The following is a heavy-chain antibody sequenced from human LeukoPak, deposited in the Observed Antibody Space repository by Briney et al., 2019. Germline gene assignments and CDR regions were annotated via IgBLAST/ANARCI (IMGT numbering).Heavy chain of an antibody. J-gene: IGHJ4*02. Sequence: ASVKVSCKASGYTFTTYDINWVRQAPGQGLEWMGWMNPDSGNAGSASKFQGRVTMTRNTSINTAYIELSSLRSDDTAVYYCARGRLVRGDYLDYWGQGTLVTVSS. CDR2: MNPDSGNA. CDR1: GYTFTTYD. D-gene: IGHD3-10*01. CDR3: ARGRLVRGDYLDY. V-gene: IGHV1-8*01.